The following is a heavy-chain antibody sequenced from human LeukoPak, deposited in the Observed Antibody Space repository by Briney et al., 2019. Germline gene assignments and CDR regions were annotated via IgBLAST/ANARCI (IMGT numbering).Heavy chain of an antibody. Sequence: GGSLRLSCAASGFTFSSHLMHWVRQAQGTGLVWVSSVKSDGTATNYADSVKGRFTISRDNSKNTLYLQMNSLRAEDTAVYYCANLFHSGYDDWGQGTLVTVSS. CDR1: GFTFSSHL. CDR3: ANLFHSGYDD. V-gene: IGHV3-74*01. J-gene: IGHJ4*02. D-gene: IGHD5-12*01. CDR2: VKSDGTAT.